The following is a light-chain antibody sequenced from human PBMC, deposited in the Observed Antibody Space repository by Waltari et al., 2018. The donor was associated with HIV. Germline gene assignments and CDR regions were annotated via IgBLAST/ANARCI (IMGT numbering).Light chain of an antibody. Sequence: SVLTQSPSVSGAPGQRVTISCTGTRSNIGAGYDVHWFQHLPGTAPKLLVYSDNNRPSGVPDRFSASKSCTSASRAISGLQVDDEAAYYCQSYDSSLSAYVFGPGTKVTVL. CDR2: SDN. CDR3: QSYDSSLSAYV. J-gene: IGLJ1*01. CDR1: RSNIGAGYD. V-gene: IGLV1-40*01.